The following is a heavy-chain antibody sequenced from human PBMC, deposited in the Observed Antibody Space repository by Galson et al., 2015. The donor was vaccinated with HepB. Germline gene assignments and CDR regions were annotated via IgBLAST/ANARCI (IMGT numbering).Heavy chain of an antibody. CDR3: ARDEEDISMVRGVITYAVDI. V-gene: IGHV3-30*01. CDR1: GFTFSSYA. D-gene: IGHD3-10*01. J-gene: IGHJ3*02. Sequence: SLRLSCAASGFTFSSYAMHWVRQAPGKGLEWVAVTSYDGSNKYYADSVKGRFTISRDNSKNTLYLQMNSLRAEDTAEYYCARDEEDISMVRGVITYAVDIWGQGTMVTVSS. CDR2: TSYDGSNK.